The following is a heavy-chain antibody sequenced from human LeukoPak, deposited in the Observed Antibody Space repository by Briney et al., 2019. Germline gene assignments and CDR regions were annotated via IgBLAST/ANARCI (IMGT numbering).Heavy chain of an antibody. CDR1: GXXXXXXX. CDR3: ARSGERGYTYGRIYYYYYGMDV. CDR2: XXPXXXXXXXX. D-gene: IGHD5-18*01. V-gene: IGHV5-51*01. J-gene: IGHJ6*02. Sequence: RPGESLKISCKGXGXXXXXXXXGWXXXXXGXXLXWXXXXXPXXXXXXXXRYXPSFQGQVTISVDKSISTAYVQWSSLKASDTAMYYCARSGERGYTYGRIYYYYYGMDVWGQGTTVTVSS.